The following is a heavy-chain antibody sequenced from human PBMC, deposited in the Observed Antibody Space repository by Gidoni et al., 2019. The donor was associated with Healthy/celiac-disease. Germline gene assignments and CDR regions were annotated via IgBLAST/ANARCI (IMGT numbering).Heavy chain of an antibody. D-gene: IGHD6-6*01. J-gene: IGHJ5*02. CDR1: GYTFTDYY. Sequence: EVQLVQSGAEVKKPGATVKIPCKVSGYTFTDYYMHWVQQAPGKGLEWMGLVDPEDSETIYAEKFQGRVTITADTSTDTAYMELSSLRAEDTAVYYCAATEYSSSSENRNWFDPWGQGTLVTVSS. CDR3: AATEYSSSSENRNWFDP. CDR2: VDPEDSET. V-gene: IGHV1-69-2*01.